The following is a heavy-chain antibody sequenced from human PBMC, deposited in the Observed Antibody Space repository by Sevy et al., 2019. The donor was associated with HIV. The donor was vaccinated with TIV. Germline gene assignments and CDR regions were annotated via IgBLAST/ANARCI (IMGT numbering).Heavy chain of an antibody. V-gene: IGHV3-30-3*01. J-gene: IGHJ6*02. CDR3: ARDVGGNSHYYYYYGMDV. Sequence: GGSLRLSCAASGFTFSSYAMHWVRQAPGKGLEWVAVISYDGSNKYYADSVKGRFTISRDNSKNTRYLQMNSLRAEDTAVYYCARDVGGNSHYYYYYGMDVWGQGTTVTVSS. D-gene: IGHD2-21*02. CDR1: GFTFSSYA. CDR2: ISYDGSNK.